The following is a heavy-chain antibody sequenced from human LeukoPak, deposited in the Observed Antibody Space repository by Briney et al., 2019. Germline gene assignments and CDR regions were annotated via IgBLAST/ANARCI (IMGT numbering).Heavy chain of an antibody. J-gene: IGHJ4*02. Sequence: SETLSLTCTVSGGSVYTSDYYWGWVRQPPGKGPEWIGGIFYTGKTNYNPSLKSRVSISIDTSKNQFSLKLTSVTAADTAVYYCARVFDSWGQGTLVTVSS. CDR1: GGSVYTSDYY. CDR2: IFYTGKT. CDR3: ARVFDS. V-gene: IGHV4-39*07.